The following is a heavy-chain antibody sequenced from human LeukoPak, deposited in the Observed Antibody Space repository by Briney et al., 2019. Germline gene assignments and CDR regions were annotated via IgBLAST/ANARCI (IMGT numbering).Heavy chain of an antibody. V-gene: IGHV3-74*01. CDR1: GFTFSSYW. CDR2: IDSDGSRT. CDR3: ARGESGSYYNGY. D-gene: IGHD3-10*01. J-gene: IGHJ4*02. Sequence: GGSLRLTCAASGFTFSSYWMHWVRQAPGKGLVWVSRIDSDGSRTNYADSVKGRFTISRDNAKNTLYLQMNSLRAEDTAVYYCARGESGSYYNGYWGQGTLLTVSS.